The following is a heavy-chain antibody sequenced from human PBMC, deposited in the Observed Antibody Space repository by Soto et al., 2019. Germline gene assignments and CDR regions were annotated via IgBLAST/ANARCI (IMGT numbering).Heavy chain of an antibody. D-gene: IGHD1-1*01. CDR3: ATMGMSATALDTFDI. Sequence: GGSLRLSCAASGFTFSSYSMNWVRQTPGKGLEWISCIGSSGSHIYYADSVKGRLSISRDNANNFLYLQMNSLRAEDTALYYCATMGMSATALDTFDIWGQGTMVTVSS. CDR2: IGSSGSHI. CDR1: GFTFSSYS. J-gene: IGHJ3*02. V-gene: IGHV3-21*01.